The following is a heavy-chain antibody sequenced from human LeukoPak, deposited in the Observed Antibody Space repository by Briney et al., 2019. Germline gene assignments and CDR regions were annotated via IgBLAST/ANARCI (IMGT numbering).Heavy chain of an antibody. D-gene: IGHD2-21*02. Sequence: GGSLRLSCAASGFTFSSYSMNWVRQAPGKGLEWVAVLSYDGSNRHYADSVKGRFTISRDNSKNTLYLQMNSLRAEDTAVYYCAKDQYFVTGYYYYLDVWGKGTTVTISS. V-gene: IGHV3-30*18. CDR3: AKDQYFVTGYYYYLDV. J-gene: IGHJ6*03. CDR2: LSYDGSNR. CDR1: GFTFSSYS.